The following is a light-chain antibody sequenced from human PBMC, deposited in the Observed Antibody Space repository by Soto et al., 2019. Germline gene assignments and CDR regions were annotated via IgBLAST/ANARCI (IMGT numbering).Light chain of an antibody. Sequence: DIQMTQSPSTLSASVGDRVTITCRASQSFGRWLAWYQQKPGKAPELLIYKTSTLERGVPSRFSGSGSGTEFTLTISSLQPHDFATYYCQEYKTGPGYNFGQGTRLEIK. CDR1: QSFGRW. CDR2: KTS. J-gene: IGKJ2*01. V-gene: IGKV1-5*03. CDR3: QEYKTGPGYN.